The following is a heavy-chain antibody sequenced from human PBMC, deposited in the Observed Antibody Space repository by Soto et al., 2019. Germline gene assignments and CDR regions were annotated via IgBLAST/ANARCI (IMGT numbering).Heavy chain of an antibody. V-gene: IGHV1-2*04. D-gene: IGHD2-15*01. CDR2: INPNNGGT. J-gene: IGHJ4*02. CDR3: VIQRSGVVY. CDR1: GYSFTGNS. Sequence: GASVKVSCKASGYSFTGNSMQGVRHAPGQGLERMGWINPNNGGTNFAQKFQGWVTMTRDTSVSTAYMYLNRLKSDDTAVYYRVIQRSGVVYWGQGTLVTVSS.